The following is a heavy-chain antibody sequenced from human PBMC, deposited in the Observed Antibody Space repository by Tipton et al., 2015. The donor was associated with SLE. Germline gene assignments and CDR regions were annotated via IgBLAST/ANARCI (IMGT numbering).Heavy chain of an antibody. CDR1: GGSISSYY. D-gene: IGHD2-2*01. J-gene: IGHJ3*02. CDR3: AREGQRGYCSSTSCYHDAFDI. CDR2: IYYSGST. Sequence: TLSLTCTVSGGSISSYYWGWIRQPPGKGLEWMGYIYYSGSTNYNPSLKSRVTISVDTSKNQFSLKLSSVTAADTAVYYCAREGQRGYCSSTSCYHDAFDIWGQGTMVTVSS. V-gene: IGHV4-59*12.